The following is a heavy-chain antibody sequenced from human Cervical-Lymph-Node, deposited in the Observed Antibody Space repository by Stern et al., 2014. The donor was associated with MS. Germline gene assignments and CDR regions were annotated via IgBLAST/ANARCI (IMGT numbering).Heavy chain of an antibody. J-gene: IGHJ5*02. CDR2: ISGSGGST. CDR1: GFTFSSYA. D-gene: IGHD3-10*01. Sequence: EVQLVESGGGLVQPGGSLRLSCAASGFTFSSYAMSWVRQAPGKGLEWVSAISGSGGSTYYADSVKGRFTISRDNSKNTLYLQMNSLRAEDTAVYYCAKLENSYYGSGDNWFDPWGQGTLVTVSS. CDR3: AKLENSYYGSGDNWFDP. V-gene: IGHV3-23*04.